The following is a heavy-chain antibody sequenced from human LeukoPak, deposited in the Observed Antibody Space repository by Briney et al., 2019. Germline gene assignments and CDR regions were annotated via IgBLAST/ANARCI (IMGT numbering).Heavy chain of an antibody. J-gene: IGHJ4*02. V-gene: IGHV3-23*01. D-gene: IGHD3-10*01. CDR3: AKGYYYGSGSYSTFDY. CDR1: GFIFRIYA. Sequence: GGAVRLSCASCGFIFRIYALRGLRQARGKGLEGGSTIGGSVGSTYYADFVKGLLTISRDNSKNTLYVQMRSFRADDTAVYYCAKGYYYGSGSYSTFDYWGQGTLVNVSS. CDR2: IGGSVGST.